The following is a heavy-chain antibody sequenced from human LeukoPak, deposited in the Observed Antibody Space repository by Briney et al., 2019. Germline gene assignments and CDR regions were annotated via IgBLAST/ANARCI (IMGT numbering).Heavy chain of an antibody. CDR1: GGSFSGYY. Sequence: SETLSLTCAVYGGSFSGYYWGWIRQPPGKGLEWIGSIYYSGSTYYNASLKSRVTISVDTSKNQFSLKLRSVTAADTGVYYCARGEYSIGWFDPWGQGTLVTVSS. CDR2: IYYSGST. J-gene: IGHJ5*02. V-gene: IGHV4-34*01. D-gene: IGHD6-6*01. CDR3: ARGEYSIGWFDP.